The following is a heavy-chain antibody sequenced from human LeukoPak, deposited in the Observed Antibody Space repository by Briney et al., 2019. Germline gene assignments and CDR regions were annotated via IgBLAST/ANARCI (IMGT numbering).Heavy chain of an antibody. CDR2: IYYSGST. J-gene: IGHJ4*02. V-gene: IGHV4-39*07. CDR3: ARAGGYCGRISCPYYFDY. D-gene: IGHD2-15*01. CDR1: GGSISSSSYY. Sequence: SETLSLTCTVSGGSISSSSYYWGWIRQPPGKGLEWIGSIYYSGSTYYNPSLKSRVTISVDTSKNQFSLKLSSVTAADTAVYYCARAGGYCGRISCPYYFDYWGQGTLVTVSS.